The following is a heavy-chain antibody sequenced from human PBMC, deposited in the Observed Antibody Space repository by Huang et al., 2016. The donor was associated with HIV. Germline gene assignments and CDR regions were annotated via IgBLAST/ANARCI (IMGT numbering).Heavy chain of an antibody. CDR2: VSNDGNEK. CDR3: LPAGHVSHYYYMDV. V-gene: IGHV3-30*03. J-gene: IGHJ6*03. Sequence: QGQLVESGGGVVQPGRSLRLSCAASGFSFTSYDMQWVRQVPGKVLEWVSVVSNDGNEKYYADSVKGRFTSSRDNFKNTLYLQMNSLRTGDTAVYFCLPAGHVSHYYYMDVWGKGTTVIVSS. CDR1: GFSFTSYD.